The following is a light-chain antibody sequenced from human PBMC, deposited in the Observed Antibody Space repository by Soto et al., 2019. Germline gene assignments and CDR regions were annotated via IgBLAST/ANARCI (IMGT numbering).Light chain of an antibody. CDR1: QSISSW. CDR2: KAS. V-gene: IGKV1-5*03. J-gene: IGKJ2*02. CDR3: QQDNSPCT. Sequence: DIQMTQSPSTLSASVGDRVTITCRASQSISSWLAWYQQKPGKAPKLLIDKASRLESGVPSRFSGSGSGTDVTLTISSLQPDDFATDDCQQDNSPCTFGQGTKLEIK.